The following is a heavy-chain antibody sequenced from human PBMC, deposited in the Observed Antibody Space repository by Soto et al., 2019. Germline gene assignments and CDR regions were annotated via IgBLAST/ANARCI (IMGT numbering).Heavy chain of an antibody. CDR1: GGSFNRHT. CDR2: IIPIFGTA. D-gene: IGHD1-7*01. CDR3: ARVYLYNWNYGEEYYFDY. J-gene: IGHJ4*02. V-gene: IGHV1-69*01. Sequence: QVQLVQSGAEVRKPGSSVRVSCKASGGSFNRHTISWVRQAPGQGLEWMGGIIPIFGTANHAQKFQGRVTIIADESTSTVYMELSSLRSDDTAIYYCARVYLYNWNYGEEYYFDYWGQGTLVTVSS.